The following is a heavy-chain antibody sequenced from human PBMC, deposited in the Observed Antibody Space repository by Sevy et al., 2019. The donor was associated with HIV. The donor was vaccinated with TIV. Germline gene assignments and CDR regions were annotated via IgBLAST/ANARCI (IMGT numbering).Heavy chain of an antibody. Sequence: ASVKVSCKASGGTFSSYAISWVRQAPGQGLEWMGGIIPIFGTANYAQKFQGRVTITADESTRTAYMELSSLRSEDTAVYYCASRPRGYYDSSGYSDYWGQGTLVTVSS. CDR1: GGTFSSYA. D-gene: IGHD3-22*01. V-gene: IGHV1-69*13. CDR2: IIPIFGTA. CDR3: ASRPRGYYDSSGYSDY. J-gene: IGHJ4*02.